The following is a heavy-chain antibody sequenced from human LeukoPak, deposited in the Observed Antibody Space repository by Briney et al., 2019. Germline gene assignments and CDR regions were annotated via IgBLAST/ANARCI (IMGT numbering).Heavy chain of an antibody. CDR3: ARDPQYTFGYPTYDC. CDR2: INPRNGAT. V-gene: IGHV1-2*02. CDR1: GYTFTSYD. Sequence: GASVKVSCKASGYTFTSYDINWVRQAPGQGLEWMGDINPRNGATKYAQKFQGRVTMTRDTSVSTVYMDLSGLTPDDTAVYYCARDPQYTFGYPTYDCWGQGTLVTVSS. J-gene: IGHJ4*02. D-gene: IGHD2-2*03.